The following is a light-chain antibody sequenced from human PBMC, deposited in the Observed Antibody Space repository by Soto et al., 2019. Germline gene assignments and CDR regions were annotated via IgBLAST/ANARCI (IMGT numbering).Light chain of an antibody. Sequence: DIQMTQSPSTLSASVGDRVTITCRASQSISSWLAWYQQKPGKAPKLLIYKASSLESGVPSRFSGSGSGTEFTLTISSLQPDDFATYYCQHYYSSSPWTFGQGTKVDIK. CDR3: QHYYSSSPWT. CDR1: QSISSW. J-gene: IGKJ1*01. CDR2: KAS. V-gene: IGKV1-5*03.